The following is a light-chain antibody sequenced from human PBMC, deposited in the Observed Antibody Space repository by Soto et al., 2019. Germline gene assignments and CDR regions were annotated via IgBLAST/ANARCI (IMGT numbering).Light chain of an antibody. Sequence: EIVLTQSPAPLSLSPGERATLSCRAGQSVSSYLAWYQQKPGQAPRLLIYDASNRATGIPARFSGSGSGTDFTLTISSLDPEDFAVYYCQQRSNWPYTFGQGTKLEIK. CDR1: QSVSSY. J-gene: IGKJ2*01. V-gene: IGKV3-11*01. CDR2: DAS. CDR3: QQRSNWPYT.